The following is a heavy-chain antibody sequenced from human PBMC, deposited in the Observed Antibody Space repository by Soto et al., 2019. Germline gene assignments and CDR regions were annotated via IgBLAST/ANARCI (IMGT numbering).Heavy chain of an antibody. CDR3: ARVLQQVVQYYYYYGMEV. V-gene: IGHV1-46*03. D-gene: IGHD6-13*01. Sequence: GASVKVSFKASGYTFTSYYMHWVRQAPGQGLEWMGIINPSGGSTSYAQKFHGRVTMTRDTSTSTVYMELSSLRSEDTAVYYCARVLQQVVQYYYYYGMEVWGQGTTVTVSS. J-gene: IGHJ6*02. CDR2: INPSGGST. CDR1: GYTFTSYY.